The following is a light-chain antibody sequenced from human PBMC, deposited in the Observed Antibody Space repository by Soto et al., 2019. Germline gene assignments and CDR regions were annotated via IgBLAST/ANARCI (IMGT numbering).Light chain of an antibody. V-gene: IGKV3-11*01. Sequence: EIVLTQSPATLSLSPGERATLSCRASQSVSGYLAWYQQKPGQAPRLLMYDASNRATGIPARFSGSGSGTDFTLTISSLEPEDFAGYYCQQRSDSPSTFGGGTKVEIK. CDR3: QQRSDSPST. CDR1: QSVSGY. CDR2: DAS. J-gene: IGKJ4*01.